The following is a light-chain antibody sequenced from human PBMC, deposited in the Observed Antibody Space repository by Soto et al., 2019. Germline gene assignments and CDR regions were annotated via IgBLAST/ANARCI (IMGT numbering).Light chain of an antibody. CDR3: QQYNSYSSWT. Sequence: DSQMTQSPSSLSASVGDRVTITCRASQSINNYLSWYQQKPGKAPNLLIFGASTLQSGVPSRFSGSGSGTEFTLTISSLQPDDFATYYCQQYNSYSSWTFGQGTKVDIK. V-gene: IGKV1-17*01. CDR1: QSINNY. CDR2: GAS. J-gene: IGKJ1*01.